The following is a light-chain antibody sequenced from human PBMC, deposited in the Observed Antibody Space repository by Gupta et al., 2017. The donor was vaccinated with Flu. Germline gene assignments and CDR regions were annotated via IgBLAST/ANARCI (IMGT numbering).Light chain of an antibody. Sequence: SITSSCTGTSSDVGAYDYVSWYRQHPGKAPKLMIYEVTNRPSGVSNRFSGSKSGDTASLTISGLQADDEADYYCSSYTTSGTWVFGGGTKLTVL. CDR3: SSYTTSGTWV. CDR2: EVT. CDR1: SSDVGAYDY. V-gene: IGLV2-14*01. J-gene: IGLJ3*02.